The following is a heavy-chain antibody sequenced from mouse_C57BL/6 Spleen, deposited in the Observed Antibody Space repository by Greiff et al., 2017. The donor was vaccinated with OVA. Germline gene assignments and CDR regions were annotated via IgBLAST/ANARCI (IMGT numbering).Heavy chain of an antibody. CDR3: ARHGDDYDVGFAY. J-gene: IGHJ3*01. V-gene: IGHV2-6-1*01. Sequence: VKLMESGPGLVAPSQSLSITCTVSGFSLTSYGVHWVRQPPGKGLEWLVVIWSDGSTTYNSALKSRLSISKDNSKSQVFLKMNSLQTDDTAMYYCARHGDDYDVGFAYWGQGTLVTVSA. D-gene: IGHD2-4*01. CDR1: GFSLTSYG. CDR2: IWSDGST.